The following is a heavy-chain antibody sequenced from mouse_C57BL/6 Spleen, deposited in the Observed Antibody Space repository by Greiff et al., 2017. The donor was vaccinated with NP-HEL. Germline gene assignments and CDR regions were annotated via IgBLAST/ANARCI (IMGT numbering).Heavy chain of an antibody. J-gene: IGHJ1*03. Sequence: EVQLQQSGPELVKPGASVKISCKASGYTFTDYYMNWVKQSHGKSLEWIGDINPNNGGTSYNQKFKGKATLTVDKSSSTAYMGLRSLTSEDSAVYYCARGPHYYGSSSWYFDVWGTGTTVTVSS. CDR2: INPNNGGT. CDR3: ARGPHYYGSSSWYFDV. CDR1: GYTFTDYY. D-gene: IGHD1-1*01. V-gene: IGHV1-26*01.